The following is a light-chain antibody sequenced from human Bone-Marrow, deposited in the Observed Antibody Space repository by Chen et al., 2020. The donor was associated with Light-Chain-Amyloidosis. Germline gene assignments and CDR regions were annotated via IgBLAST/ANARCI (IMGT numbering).Light chain of an antibody. CDR3: QQYGTSPLT. CDR2: GSS. J-gene: IGKJ4*01. Sequence: EIVLTQSPVTLSLSPGEGANLSCRASQTISSNYLTRYQQKFGQAPRLLIYGSSSRATSIPDRFTGSGSGTDFTLTINRLEPEDFAMYYCQQYGTSPLTFGGGTKVEIK. CDR1: QTISSNY. V-gene: IGKV3-20*01.